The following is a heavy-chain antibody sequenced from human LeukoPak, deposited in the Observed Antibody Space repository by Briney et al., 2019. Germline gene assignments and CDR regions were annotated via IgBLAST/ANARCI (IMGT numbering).Heavy chain of an antibody. D-gene: IGHD3-16*02. CDR2: ISYSGTT. CDR1: GGSISSSSDY. Sequence: SETLSLTCTVSGGSISSSSDYWGWIRQPPGKGLEWVGSISYSGTTYYNPSLKSRVTISVDTSKNQFSLKLSSVTAADTAVYYCAPAYIWGSFRTFKNWGQGTLVTVSS. CDR3: APAYIWGSFRTFKN. V-gene: IGHV4-39*01. J-gene: IGHJ4*02.